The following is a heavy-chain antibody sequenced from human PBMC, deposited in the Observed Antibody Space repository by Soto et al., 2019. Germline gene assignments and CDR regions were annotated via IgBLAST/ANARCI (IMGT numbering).Heavy chain of an antibody. CDR1: GGSVTNSSYY. V-gene: IGHV4-39*01. Sequence: PSETLSLTCTVSGGSVTNSSYYWGWIRQSPGKGLEWIGSVYYRGRSYYKSSVKSRVTISVDTSKNQFSLNLNSVTASDTAVYFCVSQLPTVITLAYFDYLGPGALVTVSS. J-gene: IGHJ4*02. CDR3: VSQLPTVITLAYFDY. CDR2: VYYRGRS. D-gene: IGHD1-20*01.